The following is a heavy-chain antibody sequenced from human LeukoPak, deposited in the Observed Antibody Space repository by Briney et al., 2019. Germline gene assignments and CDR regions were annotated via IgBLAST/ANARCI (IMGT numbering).Heavy chain of an antibody. CDR1: GFTFSSYG. CDR3: ARGMRYCDY. V-gene: IGHV3-30*03. J-gene: IGHJ4*02. CDR2: ISYDGSNK. Sequence: GGSLRLSCAASGFTFSSYGMHWVRQAPGKGLEWVAVISYDGSNKYYADSVKGRFTISRDNAKNSLYLQMNSLRAEDTAVYYCARGMRYCDYWGQGTLVTVSS.